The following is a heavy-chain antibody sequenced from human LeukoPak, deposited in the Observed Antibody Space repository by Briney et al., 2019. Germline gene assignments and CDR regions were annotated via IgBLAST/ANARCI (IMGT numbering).Heavy chain of an antibody. V-gene: IGHV3-23*01. CDR3: AKDSPPTSSGWADAFDI. CDR2: ISGSGGST. J-gene: IGHJ3*02. CDR1: GFTFSSYA. Sequence: GGSLRLSCAASGFTFSSYAMSWVRQAPGKGLEWVSAISGSGGSTYYADSVKGRFTISRDNSKNTLYLQMNSLRAEDTAVYYCAKDSPPTSSGWADAFDIWGQGKMVTVSS. D-gene: IGHD6-19*01.